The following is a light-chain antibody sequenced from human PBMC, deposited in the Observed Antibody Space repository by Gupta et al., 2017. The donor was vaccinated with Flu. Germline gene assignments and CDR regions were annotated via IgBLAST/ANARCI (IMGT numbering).Light chain of an antibody. CDR1: QSVSSN. CDR3: KQYNNWPQEEKFT. V-gene: IGKV3D-15*01. Sequence: VMTQSPATLSVSPGERATLSCRASQSVSSNLAWYQQKPGQAPRRLIYGASTRATGIPARFSGSGSGTEFTLTISSLQSEELAVYYCKQYNNWPQEEKFTFGHGTKVDIK. CDR2: GAS. J-gene: IGKJ3*01.